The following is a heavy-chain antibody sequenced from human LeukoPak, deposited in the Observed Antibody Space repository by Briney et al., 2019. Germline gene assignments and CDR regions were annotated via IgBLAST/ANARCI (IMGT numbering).Heavy chain of an antibody. D-gene: IGHD3-10*01. CDR2: ISWNSGSI. J-gene: IGHJ4*02. CDR1: RFTFDDYA. V-gene: IGHV3-9*01. Sequence: GGSLRLSCAASRFTFDDYAMHWVRQAPGKGLEWVSGISWNSGSIGYADSVKGRFTISRDNAKNSLYLQMNSLRAEDTAVYYCAPPKYYGYSFDYWGQGTLVTVSS. CDR3: APPKYYGYSFDY.